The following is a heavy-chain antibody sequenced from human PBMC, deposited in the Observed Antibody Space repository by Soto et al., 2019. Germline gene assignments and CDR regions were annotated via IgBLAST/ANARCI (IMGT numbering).Heavy chain of an antibody. Sequence: QVQVVQSGDEVKKPRASVKVSCKASGYTFTNYGFSWVRQAPGQGLEWMGWISGYNGNTKYAEKFQGRVTMTTDTSTSTAHMELRSLRSDDTAVYYCAREGQAPYYYYGMDVWGQGTAVTVSS. CDR1: GYTFTNYG. CDR2: ISGYNGNT. V-gene: IGHV1-18*01. CDR3: AREGQAPYYYYGMDV. J-gene: IGHJ6*02.